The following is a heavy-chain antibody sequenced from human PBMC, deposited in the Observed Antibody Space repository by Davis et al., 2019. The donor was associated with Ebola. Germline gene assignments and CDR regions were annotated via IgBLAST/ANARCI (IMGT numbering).Heavy chain of an antibody. Sequence: PGGSLRLSCAASGFTFSSYAMHWVRQAPGKGLEWVAVISYDGSNKYYADSVKGRFTISRDNSKNTLYLQMNSLRAEDTAVYYCARGAGEFLYWGQGTLVTVSS. J-gene: IGHJ4*02. CDR3: ARGAGEFLY. D-gene: IGHD7-27*01. CDR2: ISYDGSNK. CDR1: GFTFSSYA. V-gene: IGHV3-30-3*01.